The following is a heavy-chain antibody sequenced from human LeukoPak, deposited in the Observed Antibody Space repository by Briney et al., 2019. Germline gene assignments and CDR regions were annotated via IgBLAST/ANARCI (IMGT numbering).Heavy chain of an antibody. CDR3: ARGAIGARLELCGNWFDP. CDR1: GGSISSSSYY. V-gene: IGHV4-39*07. Sequence: PSETLSLTCTVSGGSISSSSYYWGWIRQPPGKGLEWIGSIYYSGSTYYNPSLKSRVTISVDTSKNQFSLKLSSVTAADTAVYYCARGAIGARLELCGNWFDPWGQGTLVTVSS. CDR2: IYYSGST. D-gene: IGHD1-7*01. J-gene: IGHJ5*02.